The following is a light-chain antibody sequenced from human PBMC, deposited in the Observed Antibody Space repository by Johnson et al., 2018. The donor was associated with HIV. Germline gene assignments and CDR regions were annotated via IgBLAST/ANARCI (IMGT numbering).Light chain of an antibody. CDR2: ENN. J-gene: IGLJ1*01. Sequence: QSVLTQPPSVSAAPGQKVTISCSGSSSNIGNNYVSWYRHFPGTAPKLLIYENNKRPSGIPDRFSGSKSGTSATLGITGLQTGDEADYYCGTWDSSLSSYVFGTGTKVPVL. CDR3: GTWDSSLSSYV. V-gene: IGLV1-51*02. CDR1: SSNIGNNY.